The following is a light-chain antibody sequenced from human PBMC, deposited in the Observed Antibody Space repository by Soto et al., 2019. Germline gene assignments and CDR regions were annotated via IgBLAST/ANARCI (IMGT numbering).Light chain of an antibody. CDR3: QQDYDIPHT. CDR2: ATS. V-gene: IGKV1-39*01. J-gene: IGKJ2*01. CDR1: QSIEHF. Sequence: DIQVTQSPSSLSTSIGDKVTITCRASQSIEHFLNWYQQKPGKAPNLIIYATSTLRSGVPSRFTGSGSGTDFTLTITNLQPQDFADYFCQQDYDIPHTFGQGTSLEI.